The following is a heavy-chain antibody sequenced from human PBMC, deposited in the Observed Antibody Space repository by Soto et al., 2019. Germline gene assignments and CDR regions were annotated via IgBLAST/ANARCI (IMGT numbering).Heavy chain of an antibody. Sequence: VESLKISCQGSGYSFTSYWISWVLQLPVKGLEWMGRIDPSDSYTNYSPSFQGYVTISADKSISTAYLQWSSLKASDTAMYYCARRRYYGSGSSTLGGYYGMDVWGQGTTVTVS. CDR2: IDPSDSYT. CDR3: ARRRYYGSGSSTLGGYYGMDV. CDR1: GYSFTSYW. V-gene: IGHV5-10-1*01. J-gene: IGHJ6*02. D-gene: IGHD3-10*01.